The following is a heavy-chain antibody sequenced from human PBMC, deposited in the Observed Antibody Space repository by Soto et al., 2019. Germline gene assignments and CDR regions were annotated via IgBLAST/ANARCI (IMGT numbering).Heavy chain of an antibody. CDR2: INSDGSTT. V-gene: IGHV3-74*01. D-gene: IGHD6-13*01. Sequence: EVQLVESGGGLVQPGGSLRLSCAASGFTFSNSWMHWVRQAPGKGLVWVSRINSDGSTTTYADSVKGRFTNSRDNAKNTLYLQMNSLRAEDTAVYYCARESSRSSWSFDYWGQGTLVTVSS. J-gene: IGHJ4*02. CDR3: ARESSRSSWSFDY. CDR1: GFTFSNSW.